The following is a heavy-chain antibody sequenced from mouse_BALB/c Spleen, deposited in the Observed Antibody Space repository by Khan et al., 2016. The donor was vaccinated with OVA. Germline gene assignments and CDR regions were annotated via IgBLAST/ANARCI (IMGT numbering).Heavy chain of an antibody. Sequence: VQLQQSGPELVEPGASVKMSCKASGYTFTNYVMHWVKQKPGQGLEWIGYINPYNGGTRYNEKFKGKATLTSDKSSTTAYMELSSLTSEDSAVYSCASSASSLYFSFPYWGQGTLLTVSS. CDR2: INPYNGGT. D-gene: IGHD1-1*01. CDR1: GYTFTNYV. V-gene: IGHV1S136*01. CDR3: ASSASSLYFSFPY. J-gene: IGHJ3*01.